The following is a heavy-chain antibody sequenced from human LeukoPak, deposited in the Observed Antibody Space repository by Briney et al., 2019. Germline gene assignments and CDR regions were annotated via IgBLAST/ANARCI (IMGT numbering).Heavy chain of an antibody. V-gene: IGHV1-24*01. CDR3: AKGESDYYYYYMDV. CDR2: FDPEDGET. CDR1: GYTLTELS. J-gene: IGHJ6*03. Sequence: ASVKVSCKVSGYTLTELSMHWVRQAPGKGLEWMGGFDPEDGETIYAQKFQGRVTMTEDTSTDTAYMELSSLRSEDTAVYYCAKGESDYYYYYMDVWGKGTTVTASS.